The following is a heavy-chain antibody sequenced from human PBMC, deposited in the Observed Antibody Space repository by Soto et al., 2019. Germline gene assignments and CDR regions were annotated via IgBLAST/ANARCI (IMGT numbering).Heavy chain of an antibody. CDR2: IYYSGST. J-gene: IGHJ6*02. CDR3: ARVNGIAADKSKYYYYRMDV. V-gene: IGHV4-31*03. Sequence: PSETLSLTCTVSGGSISSGGYYWSWIRQHPGKGLEWIGYIYYSGSTYYNPSLKSRVTISVDTSKNQFSLKLSSVTAADTAVYYCARVNGIAADKSKYYYYRMDVWGQGTTVTVSS. CDR1: GGSISSGGYY. D-gene: IGHD6-13*01.